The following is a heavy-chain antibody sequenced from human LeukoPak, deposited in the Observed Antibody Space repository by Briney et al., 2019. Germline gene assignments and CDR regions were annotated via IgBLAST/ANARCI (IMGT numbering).Heavy chain of an antibody. CDR3: AKDVNLDY. Sequence: RSLRLSCGGAGFTFSSYGMEWVRQAPSQGLQWVTFILYDGSNEYYADSVKGRFTISRDNSKNTLYLQMNSLRAEDTAVYYCAKDVNLDYWGQGTLVTVSS. CDR2: ILYDGSNE. J-gene: IGHJ4*02. CDR1: GFTFSSYG. V-gene: IGHV3-33*06. D-gene: IGHD2/OR15-2a*01.